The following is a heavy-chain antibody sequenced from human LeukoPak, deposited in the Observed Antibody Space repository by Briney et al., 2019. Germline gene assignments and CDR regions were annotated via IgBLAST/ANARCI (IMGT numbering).Heavy chain of an antibody. CDR2: INPNGGST. V-gene: IGHV1-46*01. CDR3: ARDDCGDTCYPGGY. J-gene: IGHJ4*02. Sequence: ASVKVSCKASGYTFISNYIHWLRQSPGQGLEWMGMINPNGGSTTYAQNFQGRVTITRDTSASTAYMELSSLTSEDTALYYCARDDCGDTCYPGGYWGQGTLVTVSS. CDR1: GYTFISNY. D-gene: IGHD2-21*01.